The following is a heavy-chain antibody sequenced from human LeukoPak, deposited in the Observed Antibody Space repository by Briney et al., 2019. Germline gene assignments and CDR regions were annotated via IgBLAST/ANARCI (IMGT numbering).Heavy chain of an antibody. CDR1: GFTFSNFA. V-gene: IGHV3-23*01. CDR3: ARSLRVRGVPDYMDV. CDR2: ISGSGGST. Sequence: PGGSLRLSCAASGFTFSNFAMNWVPQAPGKGLEWVSGISGSGGSTYYADSAKGRFTISRDNSKNMLYLQMNSLRAEDTAVYYCARSLRVRGVPDYMDVWGKGTTVIISS. D-gene: IGHD3-10*02. J-gene: IGHJ6*03.